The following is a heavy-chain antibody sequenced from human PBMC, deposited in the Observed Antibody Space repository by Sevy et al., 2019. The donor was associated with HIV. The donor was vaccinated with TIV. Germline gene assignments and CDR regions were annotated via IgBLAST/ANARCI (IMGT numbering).Heavy chain of an antibody. CDR1: GFTFSSYG. J-gene: IGHJ4*02. V-gene: IGHV3-33*01. Sequence: GGSLRLSCAASGFTFSSYGMHWVRQAPGKGLEWVAVIWYDGSNKYYADSVKGRLTSSRDNSKNTLYLQMNSLRAEDTAVYYCAREGQRPSAYYFDYWGQGTLVTVSS. CDR2: IWYDGSNK. D-gene: IGHD6-25*01. CDR3: AREGQRPSAYYFDY.